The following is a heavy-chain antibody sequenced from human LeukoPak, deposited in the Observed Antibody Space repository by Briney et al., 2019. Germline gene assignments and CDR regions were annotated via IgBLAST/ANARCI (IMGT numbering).Heavy chain of an antibody. CDR2: IYPGDSDT. Sequence: GESLKISCKGSGYSFTSYWIGWVRQMPGKGLEWMGIIYPGDSDTRYSPSFQGQVTISADKSISTAYLQWSSLKASDTAMYYCARQSEDCSGGSCYGDWFDPWGQGTLVIVSS. CDR1: GYSFTSYW. V-gene: IGHV5-51*01. J-gene: IGHJ5*02. CDR3: ARQSEDCSGGSCYGDWFDP. D-gene: IGHD2-15*01.